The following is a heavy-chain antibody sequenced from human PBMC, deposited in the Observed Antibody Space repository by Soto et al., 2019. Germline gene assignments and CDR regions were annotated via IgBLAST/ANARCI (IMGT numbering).Heavy chain of an antibody. J-gene: IGHJ3*02. CDR1: GFTFSSYA. CDR3: AKDPPYYDFWSGYFNDAFDI. V-gene: IGHV3-23*01. CDR2: ISGSGGST. D-gene: IGHD3-3*01. Sequence: GGSLRLSCAASGFTFSSYAMSWVRQAPGKGLEWVSAISGSGGSTYYADSVKGRFTISRDNSKNTLYLQMNSLRADDTAVYYCAKDPPYYDFWSGYFNDAFDIWGQGTMVTVSS.